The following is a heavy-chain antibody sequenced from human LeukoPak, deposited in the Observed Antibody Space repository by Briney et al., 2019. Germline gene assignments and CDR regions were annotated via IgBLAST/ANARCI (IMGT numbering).Heavy chain of an antibody. Sequence: PGGSLRLSCAASGFTFSSYSMNWVRQAPGKGLEWVSSISSSSSYIYYADSVKGRFTISRDNAKNSLYLQMNSLRAEDTAVYYCARAPEDCSSTSCLINWFDPWGQGTLVTVSS. CDR1: GFTFSSYS. CDR2: ISSSSSYI. D-gene: IGHD2-2*01. V-gene: IGHV3-21*01. CDR3: ARAPEDCSSTSCLINWFDP. J-gene: IGHJ5*02.